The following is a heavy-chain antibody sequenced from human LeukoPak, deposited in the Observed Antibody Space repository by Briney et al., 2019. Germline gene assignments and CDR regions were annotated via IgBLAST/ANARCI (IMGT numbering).Heavy chain of an antibody. CDR1: GFTYSSYA. V-gene: IGHV3-23*01. D-gene: IGHD6-13*01. Sequence: GGSLRLSCAASGFTYSSYAMSWVRQAPGKGLEWVSAISGSGGSTYYADSVKGRFTISRDNSKNTLYLQMDSLGTEDTAVYYCAKESSSRLNERVNDYWGQGTLVIVSS. CDR3: AKESSSRLNERVNDY. J-gene: IGHJ4*02. CDR2: ISGSGGST.